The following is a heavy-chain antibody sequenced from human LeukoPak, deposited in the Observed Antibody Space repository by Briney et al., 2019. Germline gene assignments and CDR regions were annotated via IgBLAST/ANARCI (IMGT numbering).Heavy chain of an antibody. CDR1: GGSFSGYY. J-gene: IGHJ6*02. CDR3: ARARARGSGSLYYYYGMDV. D-gene: IGHD6-19*01. V-gene: IGHV4-34*01. Sequence: SETLSLTCAVYGGSFSGYYWSWIRQPPGKGLEWIGEISHSGSTNYNPSLKSRVTISVDTSKNQFSLKLSSVTAADTAVYYCARARARGSGSLYYYYGMDVWGQGTTVTVSS. CDR2: ISHSGST.